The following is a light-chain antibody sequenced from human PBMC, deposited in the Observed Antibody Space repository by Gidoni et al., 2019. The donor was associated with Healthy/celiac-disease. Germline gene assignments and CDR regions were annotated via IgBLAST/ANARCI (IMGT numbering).Light chain of an antibody. CDR2: GAS. CDR3: QQYGSSPPIT. CDR1: QSVSSSY. V-gene: IGKV3-20*01. Sequence: EIVLTQSPGTLSLSPGERATLSCRASQSVSSSYLAWYQQKPGQAPRLLIYGASSRATGIPDRFSGSGSGTDFTRTISRLEPEDFVVYYCQQYGSSPPITFGQGTRLEIK. J-gene: IGKJ5*01.